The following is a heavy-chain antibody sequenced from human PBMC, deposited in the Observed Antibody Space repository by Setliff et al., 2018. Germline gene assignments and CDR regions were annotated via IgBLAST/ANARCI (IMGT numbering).Heavy chain of an antibody. CDR1: GYTFTSYY. CDR3: ARSIALFGVDVVSCYFDH. V-gene: IGHV1-46*01. J-gene: IGHJ4*02. CDR2: INTGGGSA. Sequence: ASVKVSCKASGYTFTSYYMYWVRQAPGQGLEWMGTINTGGGSASIVDQFQGRVTMTRDTSISTGYMELSRLRSDDTAVYYCARSIALFGVDVVSCYFDHWGQGTLVTVSS. D-gene: IGHD3-3*01.